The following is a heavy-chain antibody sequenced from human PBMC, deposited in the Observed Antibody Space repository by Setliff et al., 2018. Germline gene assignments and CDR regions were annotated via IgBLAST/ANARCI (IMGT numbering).Heavy chain of an antibody. V-gene: IGHV4-4*07. D-gene: IGHD2-15*01. CDR1: GDSISSHI. J-gene: IGHJ4*02. CDR3: ARDRVVVGAGRRGYYFDY. CDR2: LYTSGDT. Sequence: SETLSLTCTVSGDSISSHIWTWIRQPAAGEGLEWIGRLYTSGDTDYNPSPKSRVTMSVDTSKNQLSLKLSSVTAADTAVYYRARDRVVVGAGRRGYYFDYWGQGTLVTVS.